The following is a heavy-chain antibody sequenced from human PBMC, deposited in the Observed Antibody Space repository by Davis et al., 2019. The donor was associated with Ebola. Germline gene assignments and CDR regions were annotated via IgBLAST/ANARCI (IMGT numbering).Heavy chain of an antibody. D-gene: IGHD1-26*01. CDR3: ATPGDSGSYLDF. V-gene: IGHV3-23*01. CDR1: GFIFRSYV. CDR2: FGTSGDT. Sequence: PGGSLRLSCAASGFIFRSYVMSWVRQAPGKGLEWVSTFGTSGDTYYADSVKGRFTISRDNARNTLYLQMNSLRVEDTGVYYCATPGDSGSYLDFWGQGTLVTVSS. J-gene: IGHJ4*02.